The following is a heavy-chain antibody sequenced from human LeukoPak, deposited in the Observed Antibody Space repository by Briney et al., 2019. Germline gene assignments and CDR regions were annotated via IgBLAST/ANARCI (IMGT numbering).Heavy chain of an antibody. CDR1: GFTFNNYA. Sequence: GGTLRPSCSASGFTFNNYAMSWVRQAPGKGLEWVSGISASGAITYYADSVKDRFTVSRDNSKSTLYLQMNSLRAEDTAVYYCAKVWAYDDSGNPYWHFDLWGRGTLVTVSS. CDR3: AKVWAYDDSGNPYWHFDL. J-gene: IGHJ2*01. CDR2: ISASGAIT. V-gene: IGHV3-23*01. D-gene: IGHD3-10*01.